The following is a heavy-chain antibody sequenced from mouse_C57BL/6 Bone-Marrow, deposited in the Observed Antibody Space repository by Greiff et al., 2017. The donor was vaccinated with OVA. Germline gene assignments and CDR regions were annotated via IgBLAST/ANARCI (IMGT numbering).Heavy chain of an antibody. V-gene: IGHV1-58*01. Sequence: EVKLVESGAELVRPGSSVKMSCKTSGYTFTSYGINWVKQRPGQGLEWIGYIYIGNGYTEYNEKFKGKATLTSDTSSSTAYMQLSSLTSEDSAIYFCARILYDYPSYWYFDVWGTGTTVTVSS. CDR2: IYIGNGYT. CDR1: GYTFTSYG. D-gene: IGHD2-4*01. CDR3: ARILYDYPSYWYFDV. J-gene: IGHJ1*03.